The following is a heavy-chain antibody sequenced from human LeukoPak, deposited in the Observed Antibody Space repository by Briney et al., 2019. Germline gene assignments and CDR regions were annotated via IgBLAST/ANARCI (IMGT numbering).Heavy chain of an antibody. CDR1: GGSISSSNW. CDR2: IYHSGST. V-gene: IGHV4-4*02. J-gene: IGHJ6*03. D-gene: IGHD6-19*01. CDR3: ARDRDRAVAGTYYYYYMDV. Sequence: SETLSLTCAVSGGSISSSNWWSWVRQPPGKGLEWIGEIYHSGSTNYNPSLKSRVTISVDKSKNQFSLKLSSVTAADTAVYYCARDRDRAVAGTYYYYYMDVWGKGTTVTVSS.